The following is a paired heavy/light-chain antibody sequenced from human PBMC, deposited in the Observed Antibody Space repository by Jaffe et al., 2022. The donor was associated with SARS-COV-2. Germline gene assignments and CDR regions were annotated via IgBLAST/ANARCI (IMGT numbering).Heavy chain of an antibody. CDR1: GGSISGDC. Sequence: QVQLHESGPGLVKPSETLSLTCTVSGGSISGDCWSWIRQTSGKRLEWIGHSHCSGTINNNPSLGSRVTISVDPSKKQVSLNLSSVTAADTAVYYCARGHYDSRGYSNPFDIWGQGTKVTVSS. CDR2: SHCSGTI. CDR3: ARGHYDSRGYSNPFDI. J-gene: IGHJ3*02. V-gene: IGHV4-59*01. D-gene: IGHD3-22*01.
Light chain of an antibody. V-gene: IGKV4-1*01. CDR1: QSLLYSSDNNNY. Sequence: DTVMTQSPDSLTVSLGERATINCKSSQSLLYSSDNNNYLAWYQQKPGQPPKLLISLASTRESGVPDRFSGSGSGTDFTLTIRSLQAEDVAVYYCQQYLRIPRTFGQGTKVEIK. J-gene: IGKJ1*01. CDR3: QQYLRIPRT. CDR2: LAS.